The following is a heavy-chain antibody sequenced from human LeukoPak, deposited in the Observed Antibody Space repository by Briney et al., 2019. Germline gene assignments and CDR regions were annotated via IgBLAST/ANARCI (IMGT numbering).Heavy chain of an antibody. CDR1: GFTFNNYA. D-gene: IGHD3-22*01. Sequence: GGSLRLSCAASGFTFNNYAMTWVRQAPGKGLEWVSAISGSGGSTHYADSVKGRFTISRDNSKNTLYLLMNSLRAEDTALYYCANYYDNSGYRPFDSCGQGTQVTVSS. J-gene: IGHJ4*02. V-gene: IGHV3-23*01. CDR2: ISGSGGST. CDR3: ANYYDNSGYRPFDS.